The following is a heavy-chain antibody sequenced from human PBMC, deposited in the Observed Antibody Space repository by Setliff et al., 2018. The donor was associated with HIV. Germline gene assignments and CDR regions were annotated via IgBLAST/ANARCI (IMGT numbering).Heavy chain of an antibody. J-gene: IGHJ3*02. CDR2: IIPILGIA. D-gene: IGHD6-13*01. CDR3: ASTSSSWFDAFDI. CDR1: GYTLTEVS. V-gene: IGHV1-69*10. Sequence: SVKVSCKISGYTLTEVSMHWVRQAPGQGLEWMGGIIPILGIANYAQKFQGRVTITADKSTSTAYMELSSLRSEDTAVYYCASTSSSWFDAFDIWGQGTMVTVSS.